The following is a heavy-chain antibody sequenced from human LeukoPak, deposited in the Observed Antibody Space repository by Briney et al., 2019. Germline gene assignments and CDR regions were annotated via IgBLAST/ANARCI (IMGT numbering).Heavy chain of an antibody. CDR3: ARALGAAAPYYMDV. Sequence: GGSLRLSCAASGFTFSSYSMNWVRQAPGKGLEWVSYISSSSSTIYYADSVKGRFTISRDNAKNSLYLQMNSLRAEDTAVYYCARALGAAAPYYMDVWGKGTTVTVSS. CDR1: GFTFSSYS. D-gene: IGHD6-13*01. V-gene: IGHV3-48*01. CDR2: ISSSSSTI. J-gene: IGHJ6*03.